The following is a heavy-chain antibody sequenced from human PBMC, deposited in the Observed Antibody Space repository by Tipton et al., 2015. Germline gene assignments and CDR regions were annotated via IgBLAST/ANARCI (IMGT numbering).Heavy chain of an antibody. CDR3: ARGDYFDY. V-gene: IGHV3-49*03. CDR2: IRSNAHGGTT. J-gene: IGHJ4*02. CDR1: GFSFGDYA. Sequence: SLRLSCTASGFSFGDYAVYWFRQAPGKGLEWVGFIRSNAHGGTTEYAASVKGRFTISRDNAKNTLYLQMNSPRAEDTAVYFCARGDYFDYWGQGTLVIVSS.